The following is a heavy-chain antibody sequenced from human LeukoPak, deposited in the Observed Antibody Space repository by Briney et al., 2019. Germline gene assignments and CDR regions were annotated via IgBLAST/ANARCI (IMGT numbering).Heavy chain of an antibody. V-gene: IGHV1-69*01. D-gene: IGHD3-22*01. CDR1: GGTFSSYA. Sequence: VASVKVSFKASGGTFSSYAISWVRQPPGQGLEWMGGIIPIFGRANYAQKFQGRVTITADESTSTAYMELSSLRSEDTAVYYCARAAHYYDSSGYNPSGWAFDIWGQGTMVTVSS. CDR2: IIPIFGRA. J-gene: IGHJ3*02. CDR3: ARAAHYYDSSGYNPSGWAFDI.